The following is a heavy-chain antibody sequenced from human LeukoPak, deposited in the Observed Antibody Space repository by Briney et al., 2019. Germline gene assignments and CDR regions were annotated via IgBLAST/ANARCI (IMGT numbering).Heavy chain of an antibody. Sequence: GGSLRLSCAASGFTFNTYAIHWVRQAPGKGLEWAAVIWYDGSNKYYADSVRGRFTISRDNSKNTLYLQMNSLRADDTAIYYCVRDPSCSGGGCYYYYGMDVWGQGTTVTVSS. J-gene: IGHJ6*02. CDR1: GFTFNTYA. CDR3: VRDPSCSGGGCYYYYGMDV. CDR2: IWYDGSNK. D-gene: IGHD2-15*01. V-gene: IGHV3-33*01.